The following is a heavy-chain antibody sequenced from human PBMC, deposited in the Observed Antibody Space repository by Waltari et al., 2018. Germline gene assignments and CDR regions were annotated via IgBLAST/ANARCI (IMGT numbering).Heavy chain of an antibody. V-gene: IGHV4-4*07. CDR1: GGSISSYY. J-gene: IGHJ3*02. Sequence: QVQLQESGPGLVKPSETLSRTCTVSGGSISSYYWSWIRQPAGKGLEWIGRIYTSGSTNYNPSLKSRVTMSVDTSKNQFSLKLSSVTAADTAVYYCARVAPSTYCSSTSCRYAFDIWGQGTMVTVSS. CDR3: ARVAPSTYCSSTSCRYAFDI. CDR2: IYTSGST. D-gene: IGHD2-2*01.